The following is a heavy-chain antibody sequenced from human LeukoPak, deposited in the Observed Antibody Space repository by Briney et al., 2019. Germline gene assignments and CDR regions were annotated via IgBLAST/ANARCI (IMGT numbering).Heavy chain of an antibody. CDR3: ARKGRNSSGWSPFDY. CDR1: VYTFTSYD. Sequence: ASVKVSCKASVYTFTSYDINWVRQATGQGLEWMGWMNPNSGNTGYAQKFQGRVTMTRSTSISTAYMDLSSLRSEDTAVYYCARKGRNSSGWSPFDYWGQGSLVTVSS. V-gene: IGHV1-8*01. CDR2: MNPNSGNT. D-gene: IGHD6-19*01. J-gene: IGHJ4*02.